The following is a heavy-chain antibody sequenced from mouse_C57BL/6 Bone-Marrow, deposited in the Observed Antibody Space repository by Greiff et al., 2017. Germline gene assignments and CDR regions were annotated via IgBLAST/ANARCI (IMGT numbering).Heavy chain of an antibody. CDR3: AMGSTWYFDV. D-gene: IGHD1-1*01. J-gene: IGHJ1*03. CDR2: ISSGSSTI. V-gene: IGHV5-17*01. CDR1: GFTFSDYG. Sequence: EVQLVESGGGLVKPGGSLTLTCAVSGFTFSDYGLHWVRQTPEKGLEWVAYISSGSSTIYYADTVKGRFTISRDNAKNTLFLQMTNLRSEDTAMYYCAMGSTWYFDVWGTGTTVTVSS.